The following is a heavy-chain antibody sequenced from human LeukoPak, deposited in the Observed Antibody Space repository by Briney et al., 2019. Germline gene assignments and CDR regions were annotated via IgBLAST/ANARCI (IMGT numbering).Heavy chain of an antibody. CDR1: GYIFTSYG. V-gene: IGHV1-18*01. J-gene: IGHJ5*02. Sequence: ASVKVSCKASGYIFTSYGISWVRQAPGQGLEWMGWISAYNGNTNYAQKLQGRVTMTTDTSTSTAYMELRSLRSDDTAVYYCERAPYYYDNSGYYYFDPWGQGTLVTVSS. CDR3: ERAPYYYDNSGYYYFDP. D-gene: IGHD3-22*01. CDR2: ISAYNGNT.